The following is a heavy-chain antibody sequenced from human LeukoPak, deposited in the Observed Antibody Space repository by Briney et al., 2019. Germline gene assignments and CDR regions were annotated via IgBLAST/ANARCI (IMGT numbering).Heavy chain of an antibody. V-gene: IGHV3-21*01. CDR1: DFTFSSYS. Sequence: GGSLRLSCAASDFTFSSYSMNWVRQAPGKGLEWVSSISGSSSYIYYADSVKGRFTISRDNAKNSLYLEMNSLRAEDTAVYYCARRGPVGCSGTSCFAGPVDSWGQGTLVTVSS. CDR3: ARRGPVGCSGTSCFAGPVDS. CDR2: ISGSSSYI. D-gene: IGHD2-2*01. J-gene: IGHJ5*02.